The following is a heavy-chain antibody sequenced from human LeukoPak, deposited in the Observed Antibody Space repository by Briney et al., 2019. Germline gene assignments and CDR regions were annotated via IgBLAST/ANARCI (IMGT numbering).Heavy chain of an antibody. CDR2: IRYDGSNK. V-gene: IGHV3-30*02. CDR1: GFTFKNYG. CDR3: AKEGAETSLGYRYGVSFDY. J-gene: IGHJ4*02. Sequence: GGSLRLSCAASGFTFKNYGIHWVRQAPAKGLVWVAFIRYDGSNKYYADSVKGRFTISRDNSENTVYLQMSSLRAQDTAVYYCAKEGAETSLGYRYGVSFDYWGQGTLVTVSS. D-gene: IGHD5-18*01.